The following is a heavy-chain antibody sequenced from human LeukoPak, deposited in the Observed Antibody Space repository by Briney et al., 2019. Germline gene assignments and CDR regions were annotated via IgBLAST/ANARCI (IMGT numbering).Heavy chain of an antibody. CDR3: ARLWGGISYYFDY. CDR1: GGSISSYY. V-gene: IGHV4-59*08. D-gene: IGHD3-16*01. Sequence: SETLSLTCTVSGGSISSYYWSWIRQPPGKGLEWIGYIYYSGSTNYDPSLKSRVTISVDTSKNQFSLKLSSVTAAGTAVYYCARLWGGISYYFDYWGQGTLVTVSS. CDR2: IYYSGST. J-gene: IGHJ4*02.